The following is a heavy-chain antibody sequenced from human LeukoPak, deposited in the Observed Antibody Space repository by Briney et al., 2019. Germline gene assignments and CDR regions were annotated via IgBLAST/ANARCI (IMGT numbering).Heavy chain of an antibody. J-gene: IGHJ4*02. V-gene: IGHV4-39*01. CDR3: ARGYSSSWFDY. CDR1: GGSISYSSYY. D-gene: IGHD6-13*01. Sequence: SETLSLTCTVSGGSISYSSYYWGWIRQPPGKGLEWIGSIHYSGSTYYNPSLKSRVTISVDTSKNQFSLKLTSVTAADTAVYYCARGYSSSWFDYWGQGTLVTVSS. CDR2: IHYSGST.